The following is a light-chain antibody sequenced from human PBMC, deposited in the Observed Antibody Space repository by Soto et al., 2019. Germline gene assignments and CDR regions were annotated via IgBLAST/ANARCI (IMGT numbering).Light chain of an antibody. CDR1: QGISSY. CDR3: QQYYSYPLT. Sequence: IQMTQSPSALSASTGDRVTITCRASQGISSYLAWYQQKPGKAPKLLIYAASTLQSGVPSRFSGSGSGTNFTLTISCLQSEDFATYYCQQYYSYPLTFGGGTKV. J-gene: IGKJ4*01. CDR2: AAS. V-gene: IGKV1-8*01.